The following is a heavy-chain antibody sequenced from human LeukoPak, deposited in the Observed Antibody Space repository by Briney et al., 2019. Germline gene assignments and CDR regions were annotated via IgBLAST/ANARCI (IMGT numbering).Heavy chain of an antibody. V-gene: IGHV3-23*01. Sequence: GGSLILSCAASGFTFSSSYMGWVRQAPGKGLEWVSEISGSGDITFYPDSVKGRFTISRDNSKNTLYLQMNSLRAEDTAIYYRAKDFFDSSGATYYFDYWGQGTLVTVSS. CDR1: GFTFSSSY. J-gene: IGHJ4*02. CDR3: AKDFFDSSGATYYFDY. CDR2: ISGSGDIT. D-gene: IGHD3-22*01.